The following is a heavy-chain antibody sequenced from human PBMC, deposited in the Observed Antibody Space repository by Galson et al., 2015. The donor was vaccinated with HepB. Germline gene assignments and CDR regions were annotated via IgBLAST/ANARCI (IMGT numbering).Heavy chain of an antibody. CDR2: IDWDDDK. CDR1: GFSLSTSGMC. CDR3: ARMLMIRAGYYYGMDV. J-gene: IGHJ6*02. D-gene: IGHD3-22*01. Sequence: PALVKPTQTLTLTCTFSGFSLSTSGMCVSWIRQPPGKALEWLARIDWDDDKYYSTSLKTRLTISKDTSKNQVVLTMTNMDPVDTATYYCARMLMIRAGYYYGMDVWGQGTTVTVSS. V-gene: IGHV2-70*11.